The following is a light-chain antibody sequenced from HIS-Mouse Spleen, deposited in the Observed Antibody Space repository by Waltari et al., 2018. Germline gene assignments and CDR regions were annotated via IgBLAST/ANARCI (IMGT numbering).Light chain of an antibody. CDR1: SSDVGGYNY. V-gene: IGLV2-11*01. Sequence: QSALTQPRSVSGSPGQSVTISCTGTSSDVGGYNYVSWYQQHPGKAPKLMIYDVIKRPPGVPDRFSGSKSGNTASLTISGLQAEDEADYYCCSYAGSYSYVFGTGTKVTVL. CDR2: DVI. CDR3: CSYAGSYSYV. J-gene: IGLJ1*01.